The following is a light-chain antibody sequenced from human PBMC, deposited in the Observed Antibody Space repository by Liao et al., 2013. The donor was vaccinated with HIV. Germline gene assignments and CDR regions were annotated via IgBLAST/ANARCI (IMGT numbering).Light chain of an antibody. CDR3: QAWDSSTGDVA. Sequence: SYELTQPSSVSVSPGQTARITCSGDVLAKKYACWYQQRPGQSPVLVMYQDTKRPSGIPERMSGSKSGNTATLTISGTQAMDEADYYCQAWDSSTGDVAFGGGTKLTVL. CDR2: QDT. J-gene: IGLJ2*01. CDR1: VLAKKY. V-gene: IGLV3-1*01.